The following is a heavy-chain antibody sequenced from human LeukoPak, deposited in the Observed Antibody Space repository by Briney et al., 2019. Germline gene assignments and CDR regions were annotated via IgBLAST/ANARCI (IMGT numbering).Heavy chain of an antibody. D-gene: IGHD6-13*01. CDR1: GGSISSGDYY. Sequence: SQTLSLTCTVSGGSISSGDYYWSWIRQPPGKGLEWIGYIYYSGSTYYNPSLKSRITISVDTSKNQFSLSLSSVTAADTAVYYSASEAAYSSTWYYFDYWGQGTLVTVSS. J-gene: IGHJ4*02. V-gene: IGHV4-30-4*08. CDR3: ASEAAYSSTWYYFDY. CDR2: IYYSGST.